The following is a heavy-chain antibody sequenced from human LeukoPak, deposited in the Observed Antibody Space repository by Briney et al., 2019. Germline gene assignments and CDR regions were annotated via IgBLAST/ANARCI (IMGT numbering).Heavy chain of an antibody. Sequence: ASVKVSCKTSGYTFTGYYMHWVRQAPGQGLEWMGWINPNSGGTNYAQKFQGRVTMTRDTSISTAYMELSRLRSDDTAVYYCARDCPSYGDCPDYWGQGTLVTVSS. CDR3: ARDCPSYGDCPDY. CDR2: INPNSGGT. D-gene: IGHD2-21*01. J-gene: IGHJ4*02. CDR1: GYTFTGYY. V-gene: IGHV1-2*02.